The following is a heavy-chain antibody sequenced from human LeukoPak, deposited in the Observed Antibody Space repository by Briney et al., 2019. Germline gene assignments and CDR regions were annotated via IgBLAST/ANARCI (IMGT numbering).Heavy chain of an antibody. V-gene: IGHV4-61*02. Sequence: SQTLSLTRSFSRGSLCSSNYCWGWIRQPAGKGLEWIGRIYTSESTNHNPSLKRRVTISVHTSRNQSSLKLSSVTAADTAVYYCARGYFSSWYCNWFDPWGQGTLVAVSS. CDR1: RGSLCSSNYC. CDR3: ARGYFSSWYCNWFDP. CDR2: IYTSEST. D-gene: IGHD6-13*01. J-gene: IGHJ5*02.